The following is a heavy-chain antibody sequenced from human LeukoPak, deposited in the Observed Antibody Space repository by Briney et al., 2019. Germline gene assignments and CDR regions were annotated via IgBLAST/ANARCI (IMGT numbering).Heavy chain of an antibody. J-gene: IGHJ4*02. CDR1: GGSISSYY. D-gene: IGHD2-21*02. V-gene: IGHV4-59*01. Sequence: SETLSLTSTASGGSISSYYWSWIPQRPGKGLEWIGYIYYSGSTNYNPSLKSRVPIPVDTSKNQFSLKLSSVTAADMAVYYCARVLLGCYYFVYWGQGSQVSDS. CDR2: IYYSGST. CDR3: ARVLLGCYYFVY.